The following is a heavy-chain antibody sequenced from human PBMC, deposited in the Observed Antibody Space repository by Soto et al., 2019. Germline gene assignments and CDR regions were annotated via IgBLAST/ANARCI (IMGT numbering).Heavy chain of an antibody. D-gene: IGHD5-18*01. Sequence: LRLSCAASGFTFSSYSMNWVRQAPGKGLEWVSSISSSSSYIYYADSVKGRFTISRDNAKNSLYLQMNSLRAEDTAVYYCARDGGQLWSFDYWGQGTLVTVSS. J-gene: IGHJ4*02. CDR3: ARDGGQLWSFDY. CDR2: ISSSSSYI. V-gene: IGHV3-21*01. CDR1: GFTFSSYS.